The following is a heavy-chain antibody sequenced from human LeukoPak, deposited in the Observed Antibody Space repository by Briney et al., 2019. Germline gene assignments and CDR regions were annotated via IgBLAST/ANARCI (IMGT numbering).Heavy chain of an antibody. V-gene: IGHV3-30*18. D-gene: IGHD4-17*01. J-gene: IGHJ4*02. Sequence: GGSLRLSCAASGFTFSSYAMSWVRQAPGKGLEWVGVISNDGRNHYYGDSVRGRFTISRDNSNNTLYPQMDSLRAEDTAFYYCAKVLFGDYGSYFDSWGPGTLVTVSS. CDR2: ISNDGRNH. CDR1: GFTFSSYA. CDR3: AKVLFGDYGSYFDS.